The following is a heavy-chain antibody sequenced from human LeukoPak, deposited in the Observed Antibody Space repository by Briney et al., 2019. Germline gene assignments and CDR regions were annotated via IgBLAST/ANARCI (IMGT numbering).Heavy chain of an antibody. D-gene: IGHD3-9*01. CDR2: ISSSSSYI. V-gene: IGHV3-21*01. J-gene: IGHJ3*02. Sequence: PGGSLRLSCAASGFTFSSYSMNWVRQAPGKGLEWVSSISSSSSYIYYADSVKGRFTISRDNAKNSLYLQMNSLRAEDTAVYYCARGLDDILTGYLDAFDIWGQGTMVTVSS. CDR3: ARGLDDILTGYLDAFDI. CDR1: GFTFSSYS.